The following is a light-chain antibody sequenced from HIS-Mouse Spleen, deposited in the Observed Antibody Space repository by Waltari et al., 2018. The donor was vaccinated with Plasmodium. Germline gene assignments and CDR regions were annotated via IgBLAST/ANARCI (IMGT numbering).Light chain of an antibody. CDR1: HSVSSN. J-gene: IGKJ3*01. Sequence: EIVITQSPPPQSVSPGERDTLSCRASHSVSSNLAWYHQKPGQAPRLLIYGASTRATGIPARFSGSGSGTEFTLTISSLQSEDFAVYYCQQYNNWPFTFGPGTKVDIK. V-gene: IGKV3-15*01. CDR2: GAS. CDR3: QQYNNWPFT.